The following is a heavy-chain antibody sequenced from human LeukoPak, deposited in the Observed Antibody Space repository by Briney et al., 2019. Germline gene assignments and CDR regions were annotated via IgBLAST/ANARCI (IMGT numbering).Heavy chain of an antibody. J-gene: IGHJ5*02. Sequence: GPSVKVSCKASGGTFSSYAISWVRQAPGQGLEWMGGIIPIFGTANYAQKFQGRVTITADESTSTAYMELSSLRSEDTAVYYCAIRLGYCSSTSCSNWFDPWGQGTLVTVSS. CDR3: AIRLGYCSSTSCSNWFDP. V-gene: IGHV1-69*01. D-gene: IGHD2-2*01. CDR1: GGTFSSYA. CDR2: IIPIFGTA.